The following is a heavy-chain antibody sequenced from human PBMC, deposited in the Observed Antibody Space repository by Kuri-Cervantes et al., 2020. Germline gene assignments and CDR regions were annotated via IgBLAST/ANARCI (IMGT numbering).Heavy chain of an antibody. CDR3: ARDIPGQWLVFEL. D-gene: IGHD6-19*01. J-gene: IGHJ4*02. V-gene: IGHV1-69*13. Sequence: SVKVSCKASGGTFNSYVMRCVRQAPGQEVEWMGGITPLFGTTKYAQKFQGRVTIIADESTTTAYMEVRSLRSDDTAVYYCARDIPGQWLVFELWGQGTLVTVSS. CDR1: GGTFNSYV. CDR2: ITPLFGTT.